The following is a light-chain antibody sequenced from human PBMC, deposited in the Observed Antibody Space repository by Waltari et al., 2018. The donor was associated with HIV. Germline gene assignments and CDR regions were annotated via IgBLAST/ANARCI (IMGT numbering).Light chain of an antibody. CDR1: QSMSSSY. CDR3: QQYGSSPPIT. CDR2: GAS. V-gene: IGKV3-20*01. J-gene: IGKJ5*01. Sequence: EIVLTQSPGTLSLSPGERATLSCRASQSMSSSYLAWYQQKPGQAPRLLIYGASSRATGIPDRFSASGFGTDFTLTISRLEPEDFAVYYCQQYGSSPPITFGQGTRLEIK.